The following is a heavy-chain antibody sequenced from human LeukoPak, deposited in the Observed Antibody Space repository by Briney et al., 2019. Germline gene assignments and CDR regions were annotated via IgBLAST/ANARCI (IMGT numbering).Heavy chain of an antibody. CDR2: MNPNSGNT. J-gene: IGHJ3*02. CDR1: GYTFTSYD. V-gene: IGHV1-8*03. Sequence: ASAKVSCKASGYTFTSYDINWVRQATGQGLEWMGWMNPNSGNTGYAQKFQGRVTITRNTSISTAYMELSSLRSEDTAVYYCARGFYYYDSSGYYDETFDIWGQGTMVTVSS. CDR3: ARGFYYYDSSGYYDETFDI. D-gene: IGHD3-22*01.